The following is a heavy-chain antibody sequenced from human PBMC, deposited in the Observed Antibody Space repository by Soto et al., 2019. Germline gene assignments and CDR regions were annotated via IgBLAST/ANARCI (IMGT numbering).Heavy chain of an antibody. CDR2: FDPEDGET. Sequence: ASVKVSCKVSGYTLTELSMHWVRQAPGKGLEWMGGFDPEDGETIYAQKFQGRVTMTEDTSTDTAYMELSSLRSEDTAVYYCATDSADLLTEYYYGSDHLRYWGQGTLVTVSS. J-gene: IGHJ4*02. V-gene: IGHV1-24*01. CDR3: ATDSADLLTEYYYGSDHLRY. D-gene: IGHD3-10*01. CDR1: GYTLTELS.